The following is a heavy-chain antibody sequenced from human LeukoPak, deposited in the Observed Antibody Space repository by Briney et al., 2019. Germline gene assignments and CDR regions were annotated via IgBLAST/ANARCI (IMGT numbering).Heavy chain of an antibody. CDR3: ARGLGYRYCSSTSCYTYYYYGMDV. CDR2: MNPNSGNT. Sequence: ASVKVSCKASGGTFISYAISWVRQATGQGLEWMGWMNPNSGNTGYAQKFQGRVTMTRNTSISTAYMELSSLRSEDTAVYYCARGLGYRYCSSTSCYTYYYYGMDVWGQGTTVTVSS. V-gene: IGHV1-8*02. CDR1: GGTFISYA. D-gene: IGHD2-2*01. J-gene: IGHJ6*02.